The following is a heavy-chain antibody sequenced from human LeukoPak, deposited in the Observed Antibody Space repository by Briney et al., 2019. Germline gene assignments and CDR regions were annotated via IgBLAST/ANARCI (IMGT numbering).Heavy chain of an antibody. CDR3: ATYRQVLLPFES. V-gene: IGHV3-23*01. CDR1: GFTFSNYA. CDR2: IFQGGGEI. D-gene: IGHD5-18*01. J-gene: IGHJ4*02. Sequence: GGSLRLSCAASGFTFSNYAMIWVRQPPGKGLEWVSSIFQGGGEIHYADSVRGRFTISRDNSKSTLFLQMNSLRAEDTAIYYCATYRQVLLPFESWGQGTLVTVSS.